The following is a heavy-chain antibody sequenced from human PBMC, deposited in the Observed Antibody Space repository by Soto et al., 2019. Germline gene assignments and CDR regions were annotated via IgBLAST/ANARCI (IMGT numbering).Heavy chain of an antibody. CDR3: ARAHDFWSGYSYYYGMYV. D-gene: IGHD3-3*01. J-gene: IGHJ6*02. CDR2: ISGSGDST. CDR1: GFTFNNHA. Sequence: EVQLLESGGGLVQPGGSLRLSCTASGFTFNNHAMNWVRLAPGKGLEWVSGISGSGDSTSYGASVKGRFTNSRDNSKNTLYLQMNSLRADDTAVYLCARAHDFWSGYSYYYGMYVWGQGTTVTVSS. V-gene: IGHV3-23*01.